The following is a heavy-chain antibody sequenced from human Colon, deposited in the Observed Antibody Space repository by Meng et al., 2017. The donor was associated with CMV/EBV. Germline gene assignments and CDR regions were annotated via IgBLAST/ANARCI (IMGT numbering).Heavy chain of an antibody. CDR1: GYTFTNFG. CDR2: ISPYNGDT. Sequence: QVKLVQSGGEVEKPGASVKVSCKTSGYTFTNFGISWVRQAPGQGLEWMAYISPYNGDTNYAQRFQGRVALTTDTSTSTVYMELGSLTSDDTAMYYCARELARGGYWGQGTLVTVSS. CDR3: ARELARGGY. J-gene: IGHJ4*02. V-gene: IGHV1-18*01.